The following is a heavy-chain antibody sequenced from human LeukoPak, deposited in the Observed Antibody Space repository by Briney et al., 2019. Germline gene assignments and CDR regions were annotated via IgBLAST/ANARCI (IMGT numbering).Heavy chain of an antibody. CDR3: ASRGGIAAAGTSAFDM. Sequence: SQTLSLTCTASGGSISSSSYYWGWIRQPPGKGLEWSASIYYSGSTYYNPSLKSRVTISVDTSKNQFSLKLSSVTAADTAVYCCASRGGIAAAGTSAFDMWGQGTMVTVSS. D-gene: IGHD6-13*01. V-gene: IGHV4-39*01. J-gene: IGHJ3*02. CDR2: IYYSGST. CDR1: GGSISSSSYY.